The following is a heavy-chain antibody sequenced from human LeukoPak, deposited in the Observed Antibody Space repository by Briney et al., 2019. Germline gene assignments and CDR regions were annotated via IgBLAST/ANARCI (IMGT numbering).Heavy chain of an antibody. D-gene: IGHD3-3*01. J-gene: IGHJ4*02. V-gene: IGHV3-11*04. CDR3: ARLPPRAYYDFWRLYYFDY. CDR1: GFTFSDYY. Sequence: GGSLRLSXAASGFTFSDYYMSWIRQAPGKGMEWVSYISSSGSTIYYADSVKGRFTISRDNAKNSLYLQMNSLRAEDTAVYYCARLPPRAYYDFWRLYYFDYWGQGTLVTVSS. CDR2: ISSSGSTI.